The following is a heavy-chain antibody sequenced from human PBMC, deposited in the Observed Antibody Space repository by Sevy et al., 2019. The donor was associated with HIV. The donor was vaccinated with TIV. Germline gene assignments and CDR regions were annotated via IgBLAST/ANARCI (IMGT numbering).Heavy chain of an antibody. V-gene: IGHV4-59*01. D-gene: IGHD1-26*01. CDR1: GGSISSYY. CDR3: ARESPLGVEWELSRPQNWFDP. Sequence: SETLSLTCTVFGGSISSYYWNWIRQPPGKGLEWIGYIYYSGSTNYNPSLKSRVTISVDMSKNQFSRKLSSVTAADTAVYYCARESPLGVEWELSRPQNWFDPWGQGTLVTVSS. CDR2: IYYSGST. J-gene: IGHJ5*02.